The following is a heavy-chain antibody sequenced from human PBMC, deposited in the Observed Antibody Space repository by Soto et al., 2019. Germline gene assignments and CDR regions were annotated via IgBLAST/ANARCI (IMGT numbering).Heavy chain of an antibody. J-gene: IGHJ5*02. D-gene: IGHD1-7*01. CDR3: ARVSDEDNWNYHWFDP. V-gene: IGHV1-2*02. CDR2: INPNSGGT. Sequence: ASVKVSCKASGYTFTGYYMHWLRQAPGQGLEWMGWINPNSGGTNYAQKFQGRVTMTRDTSISTAYMELSRLRSDDTAVYYCARVSDEDNWNYHWFDPWGQGTLVTVSS. CDR1: GYTFTGYY.